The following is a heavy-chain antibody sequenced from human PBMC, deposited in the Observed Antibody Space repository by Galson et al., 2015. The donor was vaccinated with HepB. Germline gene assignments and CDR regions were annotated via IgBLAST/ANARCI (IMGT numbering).Heavy chain of an antibody. J-gene: IGHJ4*02. D-gene: IGHD3-10*01. CDR1: VSTFTSYG. CDR3: ARYGGGLDY. V-gene: IGHV1-18*01. Sequence: SVKVSCKASVSTFTSYGISWVLQAPVQGLEWMGWISAYNGNTTYAQKLQGRVTMTTDTSTSTAYMELRGLRSDDTAVYYFARYGGGLDYSGQGTLVTVSS. CDR2: ISAYNGNT.